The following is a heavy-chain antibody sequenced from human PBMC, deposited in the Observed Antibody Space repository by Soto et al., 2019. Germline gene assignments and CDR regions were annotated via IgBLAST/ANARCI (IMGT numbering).Heavy chain of an antibody. Sequence: SETLSLTCTVSGGVISSYYWSWIRQSPGKGLEWIGYIHHSGSANYNPSLKSRVTMSVDTSRNQFSLKLSSVTAADTAVYYCARSIDSSGYYFSNCWGQGTLVTVSS. D-gene: IGHD3-22*01. V-gene: IGHV4-59*01. J-gene: IGHJ4*02. CDR2: IHHSGSA. CDR1: GGVISSYY. CDR3: ARSIDSSGYYFSNC.